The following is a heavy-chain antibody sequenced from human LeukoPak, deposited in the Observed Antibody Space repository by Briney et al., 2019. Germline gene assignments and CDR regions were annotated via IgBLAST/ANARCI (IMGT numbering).Heavy chain of an antibody. CDR3: ARSGSNSYYFDY. Sequence: SETLSLTCTVSGGSISSYYRSWIRQPPGKGLEWIGYIYYSGSTNYNPSLKSRVTISVDTSKNQFSLKLSSVTAADTAVYYCARSGSNSYYFDYWGQGTLVTVSS. V-gene: IGHV4-59*01. J-gene: IGHJ4*02. CDR2: IYYSGST. D-gene: IGHD4-11*01. CDR1: GGSISSYY.